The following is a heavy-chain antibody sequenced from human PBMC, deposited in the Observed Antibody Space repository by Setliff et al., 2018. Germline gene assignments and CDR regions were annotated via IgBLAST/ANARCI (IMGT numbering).Heavy chain of an antibody. CDR1: GYPFNNYG. D-gene: IGHD3-3*01. Sequence: RASVKVSCKASGYPFNNYGISWLRQTPGQGLEWMGWIGGHNDDPLFAQKFQGRVTMTTDTSTTTAYMELKSLRSDDTAVYYCARSWRAGALNHFDYWGQGSRVTVSS. J-gene: IGHJ4*02. V-gene: IGHV1-18*01. CDR2: IGGHNDDP. CDR3: ARSWRAGALNHFDY.